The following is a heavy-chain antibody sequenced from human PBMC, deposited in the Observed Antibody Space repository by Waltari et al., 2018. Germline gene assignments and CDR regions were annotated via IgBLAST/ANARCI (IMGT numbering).Heavy chain of an antibody. Sequence: QVQLVESGGGVVQPGRSLRLSCAASGFTFSSYGMHWVRQAPGKGLEWVAVISYEGSNTYYADSVKGRFTISRDNSKNTLYLQMNSLRAEDTAVYYCAKAERVVGAVYDAFDIWGQGTMVTVSS. CDR3: AKAERVVGAVYDAFDI. V-gene: IGHV3-30*18. CDR1: GFTFSSYG. CDR2: ISYEGSNT. D-gene: IGHD1-26*01. J-gene: IGHJ3*02.